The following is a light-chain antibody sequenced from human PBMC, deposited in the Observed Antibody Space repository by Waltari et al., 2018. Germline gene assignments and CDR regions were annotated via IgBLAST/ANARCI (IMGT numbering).Light chain of an antibody. CDR3: TSYTSSSTLV. J-gene: IGLJ2*01. CDR1: SSDVGGYNY. Sequence: HSALTQPASVSGSPGQSITISCTGTSSDVGGYNYVPWYPQHPGKAPKLMIYEVSYRPSGVSNRFSGSKSGNTASLTISGLQAEDEADYYCTSYTSSSTLVFGGGTKLTVL. CDR2: EVS. V-gene: IGLV2-14*01.